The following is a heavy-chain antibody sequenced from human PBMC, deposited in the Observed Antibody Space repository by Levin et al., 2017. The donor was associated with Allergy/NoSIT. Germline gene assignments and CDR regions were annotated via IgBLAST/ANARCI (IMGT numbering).Heavy chain of an antibody. CDR1: GFTFRNYW. J-gene: IGHJ3*01. Sequence: PGESLKISCAASGFTFRNYWMSWVRQVPGKGLEFVANMNQGGSVKNYVDSVKGRFTISRDNAQNSVFLQMNSLRAEDTAVYYCARDPIHSAFDVWGQGTVVTVSS. V-gene: IGHV3-7*01. D-gene: IGHD3-3*01. CDR2: MNQGGSVK. CDR3: ARDPIHSAFDV.